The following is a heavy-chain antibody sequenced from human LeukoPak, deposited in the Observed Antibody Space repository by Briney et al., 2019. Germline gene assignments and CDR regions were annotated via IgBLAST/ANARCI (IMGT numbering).Heavy chain of an antibody. CDR2: INHSGST. CDR3: ARGRYSSSWYYFDY. CDR1: GGSFSGYY. J-gene: IGHJ4*02. D-gene: IGHD6-13*01. Sequence: PSETLSLTCAVYGGSFSGYYWSWIRQPPGKGLEWIGEINHSGSTNYNPSLKSRVTISADTSKNQFSLKLSSVTAADTAVYYCARGRYSSSWYYFDYWGQGTLVTVSS. V-gene: IGHV4-34*01.